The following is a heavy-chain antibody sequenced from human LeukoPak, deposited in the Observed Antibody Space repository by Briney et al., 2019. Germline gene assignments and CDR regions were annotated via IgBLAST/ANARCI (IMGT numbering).Heavy chain of an antibody. CDR2: ISSSAGTM. CDR1: GFTFSSYD. D-gene: IGHD5-12*01. J-gene: IGHJ4*02. Sequence: GGSLRLSCAASGFTFSSYDMNWVRQAPGKGLQGVSYISSSAGTMYYADSVKGRFTISRDNAKNSLYLQMNSLRAEDTAVYYCAGDRSSGYSGSNDYWGQGTLLTVSS. V-gene: IGHV3-48*03. CDR3: AGDRSSGYSGSNDY.